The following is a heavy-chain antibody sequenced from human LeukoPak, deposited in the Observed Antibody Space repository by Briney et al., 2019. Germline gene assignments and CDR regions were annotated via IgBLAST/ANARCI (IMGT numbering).Heavy chain of an antibody. D-gene: IGHD3-10*01. Sequence: GGSLGLSCAASGFTFSSYWMSRVRQAPGKGLEWVANIKHDGSEKYYVDSVKGRFTISRDNAKNSLYLQMNSLRVEDTAVYYWARRVAFGEYFEYWGQGTLVTVSS. CDR2: IKHDGSEK. V-gene: IGHV3-7*03. CDR1: GFTFSSYW. CDR3: ARRVAFGEYFEY. J-gene: IGHJ4*02.